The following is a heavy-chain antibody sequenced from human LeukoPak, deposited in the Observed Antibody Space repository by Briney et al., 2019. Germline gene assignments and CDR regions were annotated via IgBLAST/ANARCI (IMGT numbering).Heavy chain of an antibody. V-gene: IGHV3-30-3*01. D-gene: IGHD1-7*01. CDR3: ARGDNWNYYYYYYYGMDV. CDR1: GFTFSSYA. J-gene: IGHJ6*02. Sequence: LTGGSLRLSCAASGFTFSSYAMHWVRQAPGKGLEWVAVISYDGSNKYYADSVKGRFTISRDNSKNTLYLQMNSLRAEDTAVYYCARGDNWNYYYYYYYGMDVWGQGTTVTVSS. CDR2: ISYDGSNK.